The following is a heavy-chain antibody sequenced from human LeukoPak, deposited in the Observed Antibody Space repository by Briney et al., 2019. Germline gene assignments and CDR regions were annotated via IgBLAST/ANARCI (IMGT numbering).Heavy chain of an antibody. CDR3: AEDGSSGWYGDVYDAFDI. Sequence: GGSLRLSCAASGFTFSSYGMHWVRQAPGKGLEWVAVISYDGSNKYYADSVKGRFTISRDNSKNTLYLQMNSLRAEDTAVYYCAEDGSSGWYGDVYDAFDIWGQGTMVTVSS. CDR1: GFTFSSYG. CDR2: ISYDGSNK. V-gene: IGHV3-30*18. D-gene: IGHD6-19*01. J-gene: IGHJ3*02.